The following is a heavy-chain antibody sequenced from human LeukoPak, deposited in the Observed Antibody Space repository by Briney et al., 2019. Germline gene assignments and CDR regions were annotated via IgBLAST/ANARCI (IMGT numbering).Heavy chain of an antibody. CDR1: GYTFTSYA. J-gene: IGHJ4*02. D-gene: IGHD6-13*01. V-gene: IGHV7-4-1*02. Sequence: ASVKVSCKASGYTFTSYAMNWVRQAPGQGLEWMGWINTNTGNPTYAQGFTGRFVFSLDTSVSTAYLQISSLKAEDTAVYYCARDKGALWIAAAGISDYWGQGTLVTVSS. CDR2: INTNTGNP. CDR3: ARDKGALWIAAAGISDY.